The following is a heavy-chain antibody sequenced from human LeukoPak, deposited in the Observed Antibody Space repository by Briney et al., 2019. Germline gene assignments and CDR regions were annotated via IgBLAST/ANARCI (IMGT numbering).Heavy chain of an antibody. Sequence: PSETLSLTCTVSGGSISSSSHYWGWIRQPPGKGLEWIGSTYYTGSTYYNPSLKSRVTISVDTSKNQFSLNVSSVTAADTAVYYCARGYSGTFRRFDFWGQGTLVTVSS. CDR2: TYYTGST. J-gene: IGHJ4*02. CDR3: ARGYSGTFRRFDF. D-gene: IGHD1-26*01. CDR1: GGSISSSSHY. V-gene: IGHV4-39*07.